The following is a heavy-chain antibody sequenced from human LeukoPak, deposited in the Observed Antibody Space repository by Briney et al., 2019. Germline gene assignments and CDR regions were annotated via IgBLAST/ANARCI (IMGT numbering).Heavy chain of an antibody. CDR2: FDPEDGET. V-gene: IGHV1-24*01. D-gene: IGHD3-22*01. J-gene: IGHJ4*02. CDR1: GYTLTELS. CDR3: ARWRPYFYDSSGYVDY. Sequence: ASVKVSCKVSGYTLTELSMHWVRQAPGKGLEWMGGFDPEDGETIYAQKFQGRVTMTEDTSTDTAYMELSSLRSEDTAVYYCARWRPYFYDSSGYVDYWGQGTLVTVSS.